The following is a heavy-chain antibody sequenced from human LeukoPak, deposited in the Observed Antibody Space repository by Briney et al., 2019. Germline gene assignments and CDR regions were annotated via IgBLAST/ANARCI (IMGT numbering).Heavy chain of an antibody. J-gene: IGHJ5*02. Sequence: PSETLSLTCTVSGGSISSSSYYWSWIRQPPGKGLEWIGEINHSGSTNYNPSLKSRVTISVDTPKNQFSLKLSSVTAADTAVYYCARVERATYYYDSSARGFDPWGQGTLVTVSS. CDR1: GGSISSSSYY. CDR3: ARVERATYYYDSSARGFDP. V-gene: IGHV4-39*07. CDR2: INHSGST. D-gene: IGHD3-22*01.